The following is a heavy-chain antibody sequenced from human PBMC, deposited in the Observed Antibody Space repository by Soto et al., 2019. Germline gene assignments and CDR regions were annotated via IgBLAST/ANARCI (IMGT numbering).Heavy chain of an antibody. D-gene: IGHD2-15*01. J-gene: IGHJ4*02. CDR2: ISGTDDST. Sequence: EVQLLESGGGLVQPGGSLRLSCAASGFTLSNLAMSWVRQAPGKGLEWVSVISGTDDSTYYADSVKGRFAISRDNSKNTVYLQMNSLRADDTAVYYCARGYCSGGSCYQRYFECRGQGTLVTVSS. V-gene: IGHV3-23*01. CDR1: GFTLSNLA. CDR3: ARGYCSGGSCYQRYFEC.